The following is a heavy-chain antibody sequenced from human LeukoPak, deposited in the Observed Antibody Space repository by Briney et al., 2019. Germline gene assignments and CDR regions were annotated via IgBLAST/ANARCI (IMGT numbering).Heavy chain of an antibody. J-gene: IGHJ3*02. CDR3: ARILYYYDSSGFPAAFDI. Sequence: VQLVESGGGLVKPGGSLRLSCAASGFTISSNYMSWVRQAPGKGLEWVSVIYSGGSTYYADSVKGRFTIFRDNSKNTLYLQMNSLRAEDTAVYYCARILYYYDSSGFPAAFDIWGQGTMVTVSS. CDR2: IYSGGST. CDR1: GFTISSNY. D-gene: IGHD3-22*01. V-gene: IGHV3-53*01.